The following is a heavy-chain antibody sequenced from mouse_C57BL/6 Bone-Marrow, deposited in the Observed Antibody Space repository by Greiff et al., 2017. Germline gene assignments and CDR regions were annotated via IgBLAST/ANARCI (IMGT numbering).Heavy chain of an antibody. V-gene: IGHV14-4*01. D-gene: IGHD2-3*01. J-gene: IGHJ2*01. CDR1: GFTIKDDD. Sequence: EVKLQESGAELVRPGASVKLSCTASGFTIKDDDIHWVKQRPEKGLEWIGWIDPEIGDTEYASKLQGQATITSDTSSNTAYLQLSSRTSEDTAVYYCSAIDGDYFDLWYRGNPLTVAS. CDR2: IDPEIGDT. CDR3: SAIDGDYFDL.